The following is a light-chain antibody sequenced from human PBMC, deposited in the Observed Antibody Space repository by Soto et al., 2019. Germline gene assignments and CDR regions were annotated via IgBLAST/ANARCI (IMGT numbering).Light chain of an antibody. J-gene: IGKJ1*01. V-gene: IGKV3-20*01. CDR3: QQYGNSPWT. CDR2: GAS. CDR1: QSVGSSY. Sequence: EIVLTPSPCTLWLSPASRATPACRASQSVGSSYLAWYQQKPGQAPRLLIYGASRRATGFPDRFSGSGSGTDFTLTISRLEPEDFAVYFCQQYGNSPWTFGQGTKVDNK.